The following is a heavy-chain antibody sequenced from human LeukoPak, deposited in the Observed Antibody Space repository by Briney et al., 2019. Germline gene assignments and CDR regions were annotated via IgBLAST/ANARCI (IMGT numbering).Heavy chain of an antibody. Sequence: SETLSLTCTVSSGSISSGSYYWGWIRQPPGKGLEWIGTISYRGSTYYNSSLNSRVTISLDPSKNQFFLELSSVTAADTALFYCARLGTDWNSSGGTHVDVFDIWGQGTMVTVSS. J-gene: IGHJ3*02. CDR3: ARLGTDWNSSGGTHVDVFDI. D-gene: IGHD1-7*01. CDR2: ISYRGST. CDR1: SGSISSGSYY. V-gene: IGHV4-39*01.